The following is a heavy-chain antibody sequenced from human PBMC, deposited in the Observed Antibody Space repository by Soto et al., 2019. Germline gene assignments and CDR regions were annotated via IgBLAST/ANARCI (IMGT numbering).Heavy chain of an antibody. J-gene: IGHJ5*02. D-gene: IGHD3-9*01. CDR2: TYYTGST. V-gene: IGHV4-30-4*08. Sequence: QVQLQESGPGLVKPSQTLSLTCTVSGASISSGAYYWSWIRQHPGKGLEWIGHTYYTGSTNYNPSLKIQLTMTITTAKHQCSLKLSSVTAADTAVYYCASHKYYGILTGSSWFARWGQGTLVTVSS. CDR1: GASISSGAYY. CDR3: ASHKYYGILTGSSWFAR.